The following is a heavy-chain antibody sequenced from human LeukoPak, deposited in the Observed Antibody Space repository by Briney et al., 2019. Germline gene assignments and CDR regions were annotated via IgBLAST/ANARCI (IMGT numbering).Heavy chain of an antibody. Sequence: GGSLRLSCAASGFTFSTYGMHWVRQVPGKGLEWVAFVRFDGSHQYYADSVKGRFTISRDNSKNTLFLQMDSLRAEDTAVYYCAKDPYSNYDPYYFEYWGQGTLVTVSS. CDR3: AKDPYSNYDPYYFEY. CDR1: GFTFSTYG. J-gene: IGHJ4*02. D-gene: IGHD4-11*01. CDR2: VRFDGSHQ. V-gene: IGHV3-30*02.